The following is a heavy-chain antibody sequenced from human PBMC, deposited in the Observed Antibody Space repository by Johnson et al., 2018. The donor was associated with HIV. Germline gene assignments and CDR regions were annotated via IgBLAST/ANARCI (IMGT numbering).Heavy chain of an antibody. D-gene: IGHD1-26*01. CDR2: ISSNGGST. Sequence: EVQLVESGGGLVQPGGSLRLSCAASGFTFSSYAMHWVRQAPGKGLEYVSAISSNGGSTYYANSVKGRFTISRDNSKNTLYLQMGSLRAEDMAVYYCARDRTGGSYPRAFDIWGQGTMVTVSS. CDR3: ARDRTGGSYPRAFDI. CDR1: GFTFSSYA. V-gene: IGHV3-64*01. J-gene: IGHJ3*02.